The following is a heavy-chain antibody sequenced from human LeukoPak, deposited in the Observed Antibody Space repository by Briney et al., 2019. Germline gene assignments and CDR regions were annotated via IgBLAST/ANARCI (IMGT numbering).Heavy chain of an antibody. CDR2: ISGSGGST. Sequence: GGSLRLSCAASGFTSSSYWMSWVRQAPGKGLEWVSAISGSGGSTYHADSVKGRFTISRDNSKNTLYLQMNSLRAEDTAVYYCAKDRGDIVVGGAFDIWGQGTMVTVSS. J-gene: IGHJ3*02. D-gene: IGHD2-15*01. CDR3: AKDRGDIVVGGAFDI. CDR1: GFTSSSYW. V-gene: IGHV3-23*01.